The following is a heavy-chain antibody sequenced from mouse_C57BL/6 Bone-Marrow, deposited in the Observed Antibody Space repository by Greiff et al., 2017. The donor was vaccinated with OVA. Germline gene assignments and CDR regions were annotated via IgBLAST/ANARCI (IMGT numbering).Heavy chain of an antibody. D-gene: IGHD1-1*01. V-gene: IGHV1-82*01. CDR3: AIITTGY. J-gene: IGHJ3*01. Sequence: VQLQQSGPELVKPGASVKISCKASGYAFSSSWMNWVKQRPGKGLEWIGRIYPGDGDTNYNEKFKGKATLTADKSSSTAYMQFSSLTSEDSAIYYCAIITTGYWGQGTLVTVSA. CDR1: GYAFSSSW. CDR2: IYPGDGDT.